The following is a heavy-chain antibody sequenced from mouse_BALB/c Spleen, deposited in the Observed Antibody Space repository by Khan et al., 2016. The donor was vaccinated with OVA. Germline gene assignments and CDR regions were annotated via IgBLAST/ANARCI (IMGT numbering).Heavy chain of an antibody. CDR2: IRLKSDNYAT. Sequence: EVKLEESGGGLVQPGGSMKLSCVASGFTFSSYWMSWVRQSPEKGLEWVAEIRLKSDNYATHYAESVKGKFAISRDDSKSRLYLQMNNLKNEDTGLYYWTDLGCALEYWGQGTSVTVSS. J-gene: IGHJ4*01. CDR1: GFTFSSYW. V-gene: IGHV6-3*01. D-gene: IGHD3-2*02. CDR3: TDLGCALEY.